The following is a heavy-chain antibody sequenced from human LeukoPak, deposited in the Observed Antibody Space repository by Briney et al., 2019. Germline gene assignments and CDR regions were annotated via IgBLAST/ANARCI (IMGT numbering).Heavy chain of an antibody. D-gene: IGHD3-3*01. CDR1: GGSISSGGYS. J-gene: IGHJ4*02. CDR3: ARGRYYDFWSGARGQTYFDY. Sequence: SETLSLTCAVSGGSISSGGYSWSWIRQPPGKGLEWIGYIYYSGSTNYNPSLKSRVTISVDTSKNQFSLKLSSVTAADTAVYYCARGRYYDFWSGARGQTYFDYWGQGTLVTVSS. CDR2: IYYSGST. V-gene: IGHV4-61*08.